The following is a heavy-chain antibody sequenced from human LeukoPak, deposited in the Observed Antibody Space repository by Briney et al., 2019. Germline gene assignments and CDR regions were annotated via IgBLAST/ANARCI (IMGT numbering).Heavy chain of an antibody. D-gene: IGHD1-26*01. J-gene: IGHJ4*02. CDR1: GYDFINYG. Sequence: ASVKVSCKASGYDFINYGISWVRQAPGQGLEWMGWRSIYNGNTDYKLQGRVTMTTDTSTSTAYMEVRSLRSDDTAVYYCARDLAVSGELLQVYWGQGTLVTVSS. CDR3: ARDLAVSGELLQVY. V-gene: IGHV1-18*01. CDR2: RSIYNGNT.